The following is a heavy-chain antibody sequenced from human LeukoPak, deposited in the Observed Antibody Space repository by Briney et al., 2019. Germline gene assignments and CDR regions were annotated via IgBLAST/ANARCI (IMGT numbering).Heavy chain of an antibody. CDR1: GGSISSSSYY. Sequence: SETLSLTCTVSGGSISSSSYYWGWLCQPPGKGLEWIGSIYYSGSTYYNPSLKSRVTISVDMSKNDFSLKLSSVTAADTAVYYCARSVEMATIKAFDIWGQGTMVTVS. V-gene: IGHV4-39*07. CDR2: IYYSGST. CDR3: ARSVEMATIKAFDI. J-gene: IGHJ3*02. D-gene: IGHD5-24*01.